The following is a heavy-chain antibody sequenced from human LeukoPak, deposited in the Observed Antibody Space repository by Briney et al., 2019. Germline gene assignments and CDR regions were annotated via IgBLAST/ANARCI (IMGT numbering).Heavy chain of an antibody. D-gene: IGHD3-3*01. Sequence: GGSLRLSCAAPGFTFSSYSMNWVRQAPGKGLEWVSYISSSSSTIYYADSVKGRFTISRDNAKNSLYLQMNSLRAEDTAVYYCARGPQDFWSGYYDYYFDYWGQGTLVTVSS. CDR3: ARGPQDFWSGYYDYYFDY. CDR1: GFTFSSYS. V-gene: IGHV3-48*01. J-gene: IGHJ4*02. CDR2: ISSSSSTI.